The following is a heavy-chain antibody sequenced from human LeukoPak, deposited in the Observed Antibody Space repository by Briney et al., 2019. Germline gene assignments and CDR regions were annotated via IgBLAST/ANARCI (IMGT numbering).Heavy chain of an antibody. J-gene: IGHJ4*02. CDR2: IYYSGST. D-gene: IGHD6-6*01. CDR1: GGSISSHY. CDR3: ARSLAAATYYFDY. V-gene: IGHV4-59*11. Sequence: SETLSLTCTVSGGSISSHYWSWIRQPPGKGLAWIGYIYYSGSTNYNPSLKSRVTMSVDTSKNQFSLKLSSVTAADTAMYYCARSLAAATYYFDYWGQGTLVTVSS.